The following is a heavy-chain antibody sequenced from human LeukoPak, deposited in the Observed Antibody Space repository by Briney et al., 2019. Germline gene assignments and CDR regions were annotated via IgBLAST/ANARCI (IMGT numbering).Heavy chain of an antibody. CDR1: GGSISSSNW. J-gene: IGHJ4*02. D-gene: IGHD3-22*01. CDR2: IYHSGST. Sequence: PSETLSLTCAVSGGSISSSNWWSWVRQPPGKGLEWIGEIYHSGSTNYNPSLKSRVTIPVDKSKNQFSLKLSSVTAADTAVYYCARVGRVWAYYDSSGSFDYWGQGTLVTVSS. V-gene: IGHV4-4*02. CDR3: ARVGRVWAYYDSSGSFDY.